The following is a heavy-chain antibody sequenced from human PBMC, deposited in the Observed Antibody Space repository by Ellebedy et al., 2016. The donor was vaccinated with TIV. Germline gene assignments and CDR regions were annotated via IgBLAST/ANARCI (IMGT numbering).Heavy chain of an antibody. CDR3: AKVVRRYYESNGDP. V-gene: IGHV3-23*01. J-gene: IGHJ5*02. CDR1: GFTFRTYV. CDR2: MSAGGRAT. D-gene: IGHD3-22*01. Sequence: GESLKISCGASGFTFRTYVMSWVGLAPGKGLEWVSTMSAGGRATYYADSVKGRFNISRDNSENTLYLQMQSLRAEDTAAYYCAKVVRRYYESNGDPWGQGSLVTVSS.